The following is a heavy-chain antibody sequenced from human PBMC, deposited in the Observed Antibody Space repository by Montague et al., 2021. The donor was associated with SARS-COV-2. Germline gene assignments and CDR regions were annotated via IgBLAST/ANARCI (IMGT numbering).Heavy chain of an antibody. CDR3: ARGIISMYMAVVVLLGGIYDCDY. Sequence: SETLSLTCAVYGGSLSNYYWSWIRQPPGKGLEWIGDSNHRGSTNYNPSLKSRVTISVDTSKNQFSLKLNSVTAADTAVYYCARGIISMYMAVVVLLGGIYDCDYWGQGTLVAVSS. V-gene: IGHV4-34*01. J-gene: IGHJ4*02. CDR1: GGSLSNYY. D-gene: IGHD3-22*01. CDR2: SNHRGST.